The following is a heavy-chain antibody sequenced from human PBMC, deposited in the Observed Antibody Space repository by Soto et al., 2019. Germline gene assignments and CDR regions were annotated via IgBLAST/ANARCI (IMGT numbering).Heavy chain of an antibody. V-gene: IGHV4-39*01. J-gene: IGHJ4*02. CDR3: ARLSRFLEWLANFDY. CDR2: IYYSGST. Sequence: PSETLSLTCTVSGRSISSSSYYWGWIRQTPGKGLEWIGSIYYSGSTYYNPSLKSRVTISVDTCKNQFSLKLSSVTAADTAVYYCARLSRFLEWLANFDYWGQGTLVTVSS. D-gene: IGHD3-3*01. CDR1: GRSISSSSYY.